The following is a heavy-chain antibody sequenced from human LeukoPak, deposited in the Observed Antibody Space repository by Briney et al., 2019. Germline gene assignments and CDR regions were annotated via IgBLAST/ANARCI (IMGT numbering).Heavy chain of an antibody. Sequence: PSETLSLTCIVSGGSISSYYWSWIRQPPGKGLEWIGYIYYSGSTNYNPSLKSRVTISVDTSKNQFSLKLSSVTAADTAVYYCARDQPLPDYWGQGTLVTVSS. CDR2: IYYSGST. V-gene: IGHV4-59*01. J-gene: IGHJ4*02. CDR3: ARDQPLPDY. CDR1: GGSISSYY.